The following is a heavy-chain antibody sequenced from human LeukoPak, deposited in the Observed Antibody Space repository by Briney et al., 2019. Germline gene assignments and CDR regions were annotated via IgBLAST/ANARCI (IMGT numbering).Heavy chain of an antibody. J-gene: IGHJ4*02. CDR3: ARHFRSYNYFDY. Sequence: SETLSLTCTVSGGSISSYYWSWIRQPPGKGLEWIGYIYTSGSTNYNPSLKSRVTISVVTSKNQFSLKLSSVTAADTAVYYCARHFRSYNYFDYWGQGTLVTVSS. CDR1: GGSISSYY. V-gene: IGHV4-4*09. D-gene: IGHD3-3*02. CDR2: IYTSGST.